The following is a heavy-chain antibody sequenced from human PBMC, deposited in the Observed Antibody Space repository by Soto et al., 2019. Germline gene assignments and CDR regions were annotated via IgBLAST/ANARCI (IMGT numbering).Heavy chain of an antibody. V-gene: IGHV4-61*03. CDR3: ARGWDAGY. CDR2: IHDSGTT. CDR1: GGSVGSGRHY. Sequence: QVQLQESGPGLVKPSETLSLTCTVSGGSVGSGRHYWSWIRQPPGKVPEWIGYIHDSGTTNYVSSLKSRVSISADPSRKHFFLKVYSVTAADTAVYYCARGWDAGYWGQGTLVTVSS. J-gene: IGHJ4*02. D-gene: IGHD6-19*01.